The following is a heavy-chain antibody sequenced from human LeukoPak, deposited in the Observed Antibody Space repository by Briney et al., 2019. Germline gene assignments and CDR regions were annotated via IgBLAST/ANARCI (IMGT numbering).Heavy chain of an antibody. CDR3: ARDLGSGSFMG. J-gene: IGHJ4*02. CDR1: RCTLSSYS. Sequence: GGALRLSCVSSRCTLSSYSMNWLRPARGKGLEWVSSTSYNRSYIYYAESLWSRYTISRDNGKNSLNLQMNRLRAEDTAVYYCARDLGSGSFMGWGQGTLVTVPS. CDR2: TSYNRSYI. D-gene: IGHD6-19*01. V-gene: IGHV3-21*01.